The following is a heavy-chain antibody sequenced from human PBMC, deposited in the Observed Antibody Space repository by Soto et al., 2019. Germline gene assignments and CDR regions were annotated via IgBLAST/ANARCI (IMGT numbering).Heavy chain of an antibody. CDR1: GFTFSSYS. CDR2: ISSSSSTI. D-gene: IGHD1-1*01. Sequence: GWSLRLSCAASGFTFSSYSMNWVRQAPGKGLEWVSYISSSSSTIYYADSVKGRFTISRDNAKNSLYLQMNSLRAEDTDVNYCASLLLRELVRVDDAFDIWGQGTMVTVSS. V-gene: IGHV3-48*04. J-gene: IGHJ3*02. CDR3: ASLLLRELVRVDDAFDI.